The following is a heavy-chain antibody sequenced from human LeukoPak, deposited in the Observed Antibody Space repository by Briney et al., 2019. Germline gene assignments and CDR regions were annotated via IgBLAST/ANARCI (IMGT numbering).Heavy chain of an antibody. CDR3: TRGARTVVAGSDFDF. V-gene: IGHV3-48*04. D-gene: IGHD6-19*01. CDR1: GFTFSLYT. Sequence: PGGSLRLSCAASGFTFSLYTMNWVRQAPGKGLEWVSYISSSSSPIYYADSVKGRFTISRDNARNSLFLQMNNLRGEDAALYYCTRGARTVVAGSDFDFWGQGALVTVSS. CDR2: ISSSSSPI. J-gene: IGHJ4*02.